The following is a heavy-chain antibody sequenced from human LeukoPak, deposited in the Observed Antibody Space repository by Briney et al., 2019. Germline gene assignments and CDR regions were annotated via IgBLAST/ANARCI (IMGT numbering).Heavy chain of an antibody. Sequence: GGSLRLSCAASGFTFSSYEMNWVRQAPGKGLEWVSSISSSSSYIYYADSVKGRLTISRDNAKNSLYLQMNSLRAEDTAVYYCASLIVGARDDAFDIWGQGTMVTVSS. J-gene: IGHJ3*02. CDR2: ISSSSSYI. V-gene: IGHV3-21*01. CDR1: GFTFSSYE. D-gene: IGHD1-26*01. CDR3: ASLIVGARDDAFDI.